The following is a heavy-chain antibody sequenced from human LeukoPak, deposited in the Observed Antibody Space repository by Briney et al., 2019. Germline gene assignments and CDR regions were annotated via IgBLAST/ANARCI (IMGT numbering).Heavy chain of an antibody. CDR2: KSSFNGGTT. V-gene: IGHV3-15*01. Sequence: GGSLRLSCAASGFPFNFAWMSWVRLAPGKGLEWVGRKSSFNGGTTDYAAPVKGRFSISRDDSKNMLYLQMHSLTIEDTGVYYCSTDGRNDCSSGTCYKENSLDYWGQGTLVTVSS. CDR3: STDGRNDCSSGTCYKENSLDY. CDR1: GFPFNFAW. D-gene: IGHD2-15*01. J-gene: IGHJ4*02.